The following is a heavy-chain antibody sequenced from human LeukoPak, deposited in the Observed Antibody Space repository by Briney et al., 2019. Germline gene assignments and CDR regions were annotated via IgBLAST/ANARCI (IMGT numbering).Heavy chain of an antibody. CDR1: GFTFDDYA. D-gene: IGHD4-23*01. Sequence: GGSLRLSCAAPGFTFDDYAMHWVRQAPGKGLEWVSLISWDGGSTYYADSVKGRFTISRDNSKNSLYLQMNSLRAEDTALYYCAKDISYDYGGNDHYFDYWGQGTLVTVSS. V-gene: IGHV3-43D*03. CDR3: AKDISYDYGGNDHYFDY. CDR2: ISWDGGST. J-gene: IGHJ4*02.